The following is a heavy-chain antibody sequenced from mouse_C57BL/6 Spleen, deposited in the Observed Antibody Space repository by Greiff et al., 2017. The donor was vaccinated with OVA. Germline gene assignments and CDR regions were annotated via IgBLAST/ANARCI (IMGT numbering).Heavy chain of an antibody. D-gene: IGHD1-1*01. V-gene: IGHV3-6*01. Sequence: EVKLQESGPGLVKPSQSLSLTCSVTGYSITSGYYWNWIRQFPGNKLEWMGYISYDGSNNYNPSLKNRISITRDTSKNQFFLKLNSVTTEDTATYYCARGGTTVEDYFDYWGQGTTLTVSS. CDR1: GYSITSGYY. J-gene: IGHJ2*01. CDR2: ISYDGSN. CDR3: ARGGTTVEDYFDY.